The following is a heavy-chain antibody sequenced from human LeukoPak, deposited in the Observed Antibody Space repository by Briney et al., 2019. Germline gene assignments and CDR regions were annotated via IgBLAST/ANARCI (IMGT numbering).Heavy chain of an antibody. D-gene: IGHD1-1*01. CDR1: GFTFSSYA. V-gene: IGHV3-23*01. Sequence: GGSLRLSCAASGFTFSSYAMSWVRQAPGKGLEWVSAISGSGGSTYYADSVKGRFTISRDNSKNTLYLQMNSLRAEDTAVYYCARDPTNIHTTGSTYDAIDIWGQGTMVTVSS. J-gene: IGHJ3*02. CDR2: ISGSGGST. CDR3: ARDPTNIHTTGSTYDAIDI.